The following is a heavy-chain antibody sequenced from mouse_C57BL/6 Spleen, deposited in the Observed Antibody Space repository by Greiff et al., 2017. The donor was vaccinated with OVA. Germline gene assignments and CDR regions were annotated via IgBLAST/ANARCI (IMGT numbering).Heavy chain of an antibody. CDR1: GYTFTGYW. CDR3: ARSGGDDLFAY. V-gene: IGHV1-9*01. CDR2: ILPRSGST. Sequence: QVQLQQSGAELMKPGASVKLSCKATGYTFTGYWIEWVKQRPGHGLEWIGEILPRSGSTNYNEKFKGKATFTADTSSNTAYMQLSSLTTEESAIYYCARSGGDDLFAYWGQGTLVTVSA. J-gene: IGHJ3*01. D-gene: IGHD2-3*01.